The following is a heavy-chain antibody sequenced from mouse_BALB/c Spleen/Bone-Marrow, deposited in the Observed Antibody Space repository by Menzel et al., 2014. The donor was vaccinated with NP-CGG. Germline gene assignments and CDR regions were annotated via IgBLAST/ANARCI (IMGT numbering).Heavy chain of an antibody. J-gene: IGHJ4*01. V-gene: IGHV4-1*02. Sequence: EVQLQQSGGGLVQPGGSLKLSCAASGFDFSRFWMTWVRQAPGKGLEWIGEINPDSITIDHTPSLKDKFIISRDNAKNTLYLQMGKVRSEDTALYYCARLHYYGYVAYWGQGTSVTVSS. CDR3: ARLHYYGYVAY. CDR1: GFDFSRFW. D-gene: IGHD1-2*01. CDR2: INPDSITI.